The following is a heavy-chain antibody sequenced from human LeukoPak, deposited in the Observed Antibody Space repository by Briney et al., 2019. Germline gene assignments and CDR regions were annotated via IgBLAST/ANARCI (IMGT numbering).Heavy chain of an antibody. V-gene: IGHV3-30*02. Sequence: GGSLRLSCAASGFTFSSYAMSWVRQAPGKGLEWVAFIRYDGSNKYYADSVKGRFTISRDNSKNTLYLQMNSLRAEDTAVYYCARAPSGWYLLDYWGQGTLVTVSS. CDR2: IRYDGSNK. D-gene: IGHD6-19*01. CDR1: GFTFSSYA. CDR3: ARAPSGWYLLDY. J-gene: IGHJ4*02.